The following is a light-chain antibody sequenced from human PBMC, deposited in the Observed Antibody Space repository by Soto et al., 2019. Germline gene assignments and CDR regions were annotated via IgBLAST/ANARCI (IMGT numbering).Light chain of an antibody. CDR2: GAS. CDR1: QSVSSN. V-gene: IGKV3-15*01. J-gene: IGKJ5*01. Sequence: EIVLTQSPATLSLSPGERATLSCMASQSVSSNLAWYQQKPGQAPRLLFYGASTRATGLPARFSGTGSGTEFTLTINSLQAEDSAVYYCQQYYNWPRTFGQGTRWRL. CDR3: QQYYNWPRT.